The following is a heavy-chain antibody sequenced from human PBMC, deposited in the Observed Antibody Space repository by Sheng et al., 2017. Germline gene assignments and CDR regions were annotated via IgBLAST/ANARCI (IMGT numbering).Heavy chain of an antibody. CDR3: TLRDWLLGDDENLFHS. V-gene: IGHV3-73*02. D-gene: IGHD3-3*01. J-gene: IGHJ4*02. CDR1: GFTFSGSA. Sequence: EVQLVESGGGLVQPGGSLKLSCAASGFTFSGSAMHWVRQASGKGLEWVGRIRSKANNYATVYAASVKGRFTISKDDSKNTAYLQMNSLKTEDTAVYYCTLRDWLLGDDENLFHSWGQGALVTVSS. CDR2: IRSKANNYAT.